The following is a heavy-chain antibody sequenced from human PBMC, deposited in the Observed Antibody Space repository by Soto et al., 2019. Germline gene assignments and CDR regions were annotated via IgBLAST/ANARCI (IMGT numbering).Heavy chain of an antibody. J-gene: IGHJ6*03. CDR3: VKLATYSSYYYYMDV. CDR2: ISGSGGST. Sequence: PGGSLRLSCAASGFTFSSYAMSCVRQAPGKGLEWVSAISGSGGSTYYADSVKGRFTISRDNSKNTLYLQMNSLRAEDTAVYYCVKLATYSSYYYYMDVWGKGTTVTVSS. D-gene: IGHD2-15*01. V-gene: IGHV3-23*01. CDR1: GFTFSSYA.